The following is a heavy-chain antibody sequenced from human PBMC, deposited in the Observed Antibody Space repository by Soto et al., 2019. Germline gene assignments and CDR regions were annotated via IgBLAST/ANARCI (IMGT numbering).Heavy chain of an antibody. V-gene: IGHV1-69*02. CDR3: ARAGRKVNSSGWYGDAFDI. D-gene: IGHD6-19*01. Sequence: SVKVSCTDSVGTFSSYTIIWVRQAPGQGLEWMGRIIPILGIANYAQKFQGRVTITADKSTSTAYMELSSLRSEDTAVYYCARAGRKVNSSGWYGDAFDIWGQGTMVTVSS. CDR2: IIPILGIA. CDR1: VGTFSSYT. J-gene: IGHJ3*02.